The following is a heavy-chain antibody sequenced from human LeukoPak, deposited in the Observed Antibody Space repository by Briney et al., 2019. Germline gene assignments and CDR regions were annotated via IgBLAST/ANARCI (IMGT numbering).Heavy chain of an antibody. CDR3: ARDAAAADAFDI. CDR2: ISSSSSCI. Sequence: PGGSLRLSCAASGFAFSSYSMNWVRQAPGKGLEWVSSISSSSSCIHYADSVKGRFTISRDNAKNSLYLQMNSLRAEDTAVYYCARDAAAADAFDIWGQGTMVTVSS. CDR1: GFAFSSYS. V-gene: IGHV3-21*01. D-gene: IGHD6-13*01. J-gene: IGHJ3*02.